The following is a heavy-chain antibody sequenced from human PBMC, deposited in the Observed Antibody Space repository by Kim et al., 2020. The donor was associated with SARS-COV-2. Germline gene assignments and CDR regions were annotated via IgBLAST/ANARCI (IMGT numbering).Heavy chain of an antibody. V-gene: IGHV1-3*01. Sequence: ANGDTRYSQKFQGRITINRDTSASIVYLELSSLKSEDTAIYYCARGDYVGYWGQGTLVTVSS. CDR2: ANGDT. J-gene: IGHJ4*02. D-gene: IGHD3-16*01. CDR3: ARGDYVGY.